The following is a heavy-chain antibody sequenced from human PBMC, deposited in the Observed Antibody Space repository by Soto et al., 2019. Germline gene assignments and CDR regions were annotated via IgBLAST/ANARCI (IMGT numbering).Heavy chain of an antibody. CDR3: ARSVRGEFGDY. J-gene: IGHJ4*02. V-gene: IGHV3-21*01. D-gene: IGHD3-10*01. CDR1: GFTFSSYS. Sequence: EVQLVESGGGLVKPGGSLRLSCAASGFTFSSYSMNWVRQAPGKGLEWVSSISSSSSYIYYADSVKGRFSISRDNAKNSLYLQMNSLRAEDTAVYYCARSVRGEFGDYWGQGTLVTVSS. CDR2: ISSSSSYI.